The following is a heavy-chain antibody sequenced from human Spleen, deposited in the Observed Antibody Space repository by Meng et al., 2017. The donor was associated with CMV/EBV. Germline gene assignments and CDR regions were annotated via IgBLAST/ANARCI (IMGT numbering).Heavy chain of an antibody. D-gene: IGHD2-2*01. CDR2: INHSGST. CDR3: ARGSRYCSSTSCYNWFDP. J-gene: IGHJ5*02. Sequence: GSLRLSCAVYVGSFNGYYWSWIRQPPGKGLEWIGEINHSGSTNYNPSLKSRVTISVDTSKNQFSLKLSSVTAADTAVYYCARGSRYCSSTSCYNWFDPWGQGTLVTVSS. CDR1: VGSFNGYY. V-gene: IGHV4-34*01.